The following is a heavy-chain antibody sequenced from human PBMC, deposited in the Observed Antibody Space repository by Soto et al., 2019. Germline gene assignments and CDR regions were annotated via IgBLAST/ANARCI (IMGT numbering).Heavy chain of an antibody. Sequence: QVQLQESGPGLVKSSQTLSLTCTVSGGSISSDGNYWSWIRQHPGKGLEWIGHIYYSGSTNYNPSLKNRVTISIDKSKNQFSLKLTSVTAADTAVYYCARARMVRGIIYYYGMDVWGQGTTVTVSS. D-gene: IGHD3-10*01. J-gene: IGHJ6*02. CDR1: GGSISSDGNY. CDR3: ARARMVRGIIYYYGMDV. CDR2: IYYSGST. V-gene: IGHV4-31*03.